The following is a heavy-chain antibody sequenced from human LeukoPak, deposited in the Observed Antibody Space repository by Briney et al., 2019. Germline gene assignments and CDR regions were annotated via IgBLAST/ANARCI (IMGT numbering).Heavy chain of an antibody. D-gene: IGHD6-13*01. Sequence: GGSLRLSCAASGFTFSNFWMSWVRQAPGKGLEWVANIKQDGRETYYVDSVKGRFTTSRDNAKNSLYLQMNSLRDEDTAVYYCARDGSSWPTQKVNWFDPWGQGTLVTVSS. CDR3: ARDGSSWPTQKVNWFDP. CDR2: IKQDGRET. J-gene: IGHJ5*02. CDR1: GFTFSNFW. V-gene: IGHV3-7*01.